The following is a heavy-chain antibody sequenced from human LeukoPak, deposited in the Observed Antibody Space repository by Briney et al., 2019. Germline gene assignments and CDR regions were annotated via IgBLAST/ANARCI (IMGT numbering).Heavy chain of an antibody. Sequence: PGGSLRLSCAASGFAVSSYYMSWVRQAPGKGLEWVSVIYRDGSTSYADSVKGRFAISRDNSRNTIYLQMNSLRAEDTAVYYCATETWKDWGQGTLVTVSS. V-gene: IGHV3-53*01. CDR3: ATETWKD. CDR2: IYRDGST. CDR1: GFAVSSYY. J-gene: IGHJ4*02. D-gene: IGHD1-1*01.